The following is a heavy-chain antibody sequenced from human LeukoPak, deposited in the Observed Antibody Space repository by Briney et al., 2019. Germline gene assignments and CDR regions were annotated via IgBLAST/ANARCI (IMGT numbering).Heavy chain of an antibody. Sequence: GGSLRLSCAASGFTFSSYSMNWVRQAPGKGLEWVSSISSSSSYIYYADSVKGRFTISRDNAKNSLYLQTNSLRAEDTAVYFCAGGRGWLVDYWGQGTRVTVSS. CDR2: ISSSSSYI. CDR3: AGGRGWLVDY. V-gene: IGHV3-21*01. D-gene: IGHD3-22*01. J-gene: IGHJ4*02. CDR1: GFTFSSYS.